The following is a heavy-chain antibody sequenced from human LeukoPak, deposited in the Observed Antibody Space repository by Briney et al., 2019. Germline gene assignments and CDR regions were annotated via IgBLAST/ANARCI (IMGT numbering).Heavy chain of an antibody. CDR2: MNPNSGNT. D-gene: IGHD3-16*01. CDR3: ARSRRGNYYYMDV. V-gene: IGHV1-8*02. J-gene: IGHJ6*03. Sequence: ASVKVSCKASGYTFTGYYIHLGRQAPGQGLEWMGWMNPNSGNTGYAQKFQSRVSMTRNTSISTAYMELSSLRSEDTAVYCCARSRRGNYYYMDVWGKGTTVTVPS. CDR1: GYTFTGYY.